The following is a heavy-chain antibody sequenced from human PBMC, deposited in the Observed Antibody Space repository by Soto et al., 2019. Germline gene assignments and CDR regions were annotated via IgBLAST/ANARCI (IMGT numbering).Heavy chain of an antibody. Sequence: QVQLVQSGAEVKKPGSSVKVSCKASGGTFSSDTISWVRQAPGQGLEWMGRIIPIVTIVTYAPKFQGRLTITADKSTSTAYMELSSLRSDDTAVYYCARNEGTALVPDSWGQGTLVTVSS. CDR2: IIPIVTIV. D-gene: IGHD5-18*01. J-gene: IGHJ5*01. V-gene: IGHV1-69*02. CDR3: ARNEGTALVPDS. CDR1: GGTFSSDT.